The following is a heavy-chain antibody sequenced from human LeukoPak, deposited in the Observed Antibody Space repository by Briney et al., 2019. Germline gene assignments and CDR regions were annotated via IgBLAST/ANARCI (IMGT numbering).Heavy chain of an antibody. CDR2: IIPIFGTA. V-gene: IGHV1-69*05. D-gene: IGHD6-13*01. CDR3: ARRGVSTYYMDV. CDR1: GGTFSSYA. J-gene: IGHJ6*03. Sequence: SVKVSCKASGGTFSSYAISWVRQAPGQGLEWMGGIIPIFGTANYAQKFQGRVTITTDESTSTAYMELSSLRSEDTAVYYCARRGVSTYYMDVWGKGTTVTVSS.